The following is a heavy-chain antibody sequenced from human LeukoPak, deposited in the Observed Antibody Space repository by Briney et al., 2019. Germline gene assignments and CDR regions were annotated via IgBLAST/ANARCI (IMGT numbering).Heavy chain of an antibody. CDR2: IYTSGST. D-gene: IGHD2-2*01. Sequence: PSETLSLTCTVSGGSISSGSYYWSWIRQPAGKGLEWIGRIYTSGSTNYNPSLTSRVTISIDKSKNQFSLKLSSVTAADTAVYYCARGGFCTSTSCYEFDYWGQGTLVTVSS. CDR1: GGSISSGSYY. CDR3: ARGGFCTSTSCYEFDY. V-gene: IGHV4-61*02. J-gene: IGHJ4*02.